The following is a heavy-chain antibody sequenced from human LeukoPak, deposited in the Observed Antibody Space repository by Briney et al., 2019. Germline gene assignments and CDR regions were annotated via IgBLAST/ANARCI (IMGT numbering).Heavy chain of an antibody. V-gene: IGHV4-38-2*02. CDR2: IYRSGST. D-gene: IGHD3-22*01. CDR1: SYSIGGGYY. CDR3: ARDPDYYYDSSGYY. Sequence: SETLYLTCTVSSYSIGGGYYWGWIRQPPRKGLEWLGSIYRSGSTYYNPSLKSQVTISLDTSKNQLSLKLISVTAADTAVYYCARDPDYYYDSSGYYWGQGTLVTVSS. J-gene: IGHJ4*02.